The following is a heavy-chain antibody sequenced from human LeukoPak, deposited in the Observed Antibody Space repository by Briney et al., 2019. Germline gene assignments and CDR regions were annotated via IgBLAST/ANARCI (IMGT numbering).Heavy chain of an antibody. Sequence: SVKVSCKASGGTFSSYAISWVRQAPGQGLEWMGGIIPIFGTANYAQKFQGRVTITADESTSTAYMELSSLRSEDTAVYYCARTEAYYDVLTGYWRDGFDYWGQGTLVTVSS. D-gene: IGHD3-9*01. CDR2: IIPIFGTA. CDR3: ARTEAYYDVLTGYWRDGFDY. CDR1: GGTFSSYA. J-gene: IGHJ4*02. V-gene: IGHV1-69*13.